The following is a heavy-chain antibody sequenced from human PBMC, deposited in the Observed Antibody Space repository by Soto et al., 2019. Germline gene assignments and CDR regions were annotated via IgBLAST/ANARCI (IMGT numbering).Heavy chain of an antibody. V-gene: IGHV3-74*01. CDR3: VRLKPGTAAFDY. D-gene: IGHD6-13*01. Sequence: EVQLVESGGGLVQPGGSLRLPCAASGFTLNSNWMHWVRQAPGKGLVWVSRINDDGSMTNYADSVRGRFTISRDNAKSTLYLQLNSLRAEDTAVYYCVRLKPGTAAFDYWGQGTLVTVSS. CDR1: GFTLNSNW. J-gene: IGHJ4*02. CDR2: INDDGSMT.